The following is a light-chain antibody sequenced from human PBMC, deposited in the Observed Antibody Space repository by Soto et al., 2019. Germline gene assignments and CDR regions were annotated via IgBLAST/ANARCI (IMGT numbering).Light chain of an antibody. CDR1: QSVSSSY. CDR3: QQYGSSPLT. J-gene: IGKJ1*01. CDR2: GAS. Sequence: EIVLTQSPGTLSLSPGERATLSCRANQSVSSSYLAWYQQKPGQAPRLLIYGASSRATGIPDRFSGSGSGTDFTLTISRLEPEDFAVYYCQQYGSSPLTFGQGTKVESK. V-gene: IGKV3-20*01.